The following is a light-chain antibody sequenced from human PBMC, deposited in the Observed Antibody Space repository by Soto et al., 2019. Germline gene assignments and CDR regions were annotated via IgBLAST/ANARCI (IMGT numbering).Light chain of an antibody. V-gene: IGKV3-15*01. CDR3: QQYNNWPRGT. Sequence: EIVMTQSPATLSVSPGERATLSCRASQSVSSNLAWYQQKPGQAPRLLIYGASTRATGIPARFSGSVSGTAFTLTFSSLQSEDFAVYYCQQYNNWPRGTFGQGTKLEIK. CDR2: GAS. J-gene: IGKJ2*02. CDR1: QSVSSN.